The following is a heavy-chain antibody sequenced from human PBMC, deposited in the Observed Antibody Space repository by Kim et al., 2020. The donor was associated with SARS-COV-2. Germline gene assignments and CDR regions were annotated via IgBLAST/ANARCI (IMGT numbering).Heavy chain of an antibody. Sequence: SETLSLTCTVSGYSISSGYYWGWIRQPPGKGLEWIGSIYHSGSTYYNPSLKSRVTISVDTSKNQFSLKLSSVTAADTAVYYCASGEWELRYYWGQGTLVTVSS. V-gene: IGHV4-38-2*02. CDR2: IYHSGST. J-gene: IGHJ4*02. CDR1: GYSISSGYY. CDR3: ASGEWELRYY. D-gene: IGHD1-26*01.